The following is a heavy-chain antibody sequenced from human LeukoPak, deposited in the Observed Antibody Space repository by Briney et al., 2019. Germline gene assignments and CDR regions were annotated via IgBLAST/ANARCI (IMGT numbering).Heavy chain of an antibody. Sequence: SETLSLTCTVSGGSISSSSYYWGWIRQPPGKGLEWIGSIYYSGSTYYNPSLKSRVTISVDTSKNQFSLKLSSVTAADTAVYYCARHQEARQWLGGYYFDYWGQGTLVIVSS. D-gene: IGHD5-12*01. V-gene: IGHV4-39*01. CDR2: IYYSGST. CDR3: ARHQEARQWLGGYYFDY. J-gene: IGHJ4*02. CDR1: GGSISSSSYY.